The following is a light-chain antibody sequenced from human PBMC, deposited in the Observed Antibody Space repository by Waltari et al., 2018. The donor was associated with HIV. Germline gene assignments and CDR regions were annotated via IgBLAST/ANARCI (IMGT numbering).Light chain of an antibody. CDR1: SSDVGGHDE. CDR3: TSFTSSSKWV. J-gene: IGLJ3*02. V-gene: IGLV2-14*03. CDR2: DVT. Sequence: QSALTQPASVSGSPGQSITISCTGPSSDVGGHDEVPWYQQDSGKAPKLIIFDVTNRPSGVSNRFFGSKSGNTAYLTISGLQADDEADYYCTSFTSSSKWVFGGGTKLTVL.